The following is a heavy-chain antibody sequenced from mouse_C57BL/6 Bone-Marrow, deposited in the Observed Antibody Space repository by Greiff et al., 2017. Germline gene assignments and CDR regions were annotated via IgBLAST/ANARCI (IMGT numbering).Heavy chain of an antibody. CDR1: GYTFTDYY. V-gene: IGHV1-26*01. Sequence: VQLQQSGPELVKPEASVKISCKASGYTFTDYYMNWVKQSHGKSLEWIGDINPNNGGTSYNQKFKGKATLTVDKSSSTAYMELRSLTSEDSAVYYCARTGSFDYWGQGTTLTVSS. CDR2: INPNNGGT. D-gene: IGHD4-1*01. J-gene: IGHJ2*01. CDR3: ARTGSFDY.